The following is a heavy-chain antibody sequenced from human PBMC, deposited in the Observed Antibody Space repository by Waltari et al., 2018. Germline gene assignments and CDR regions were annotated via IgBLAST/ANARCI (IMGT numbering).Heavy chain of an antibody. CDR2: INPNNGGT. V-gene: IGHV1-2*06. CDR3: AREGDIVVVNDY. J-gene: IGHJ4*02. D-gene: IGHD2-2*01. CDR1: GSTLTGYY. Sequence: QVQLVQSGAEVKKPGASVKVPCKASGSTLTGYYKHRDRQAPGQGLEWMGRINPNNGGTNYAQKFQGRVTMTRDTSISTAYMELSRLRSDDTAVYYCAREGDIVVVNDYWGQGTLVTVSS.